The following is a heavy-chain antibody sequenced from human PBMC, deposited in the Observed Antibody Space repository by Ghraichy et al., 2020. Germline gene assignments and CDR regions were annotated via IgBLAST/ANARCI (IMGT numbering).Heavy chain of an antibody. CDR1: GGSIISNSYY. CDR3: ASYSGYFAY. Sequence: SETLSLTCTVSGGSIISNSYYWGWIRQPPGKGLEWIGSVYYSGSTYYNPSLKSRVTISVDTSKKHFSLKLSSVTAADTAVYYCASYSGYFAYWGQGTLVTVSS. J-gene: IGHJ4*02. V-gene: IGHV4-39*02. D-gene: IGHD3-10*01. CDR2: VYYSGST.